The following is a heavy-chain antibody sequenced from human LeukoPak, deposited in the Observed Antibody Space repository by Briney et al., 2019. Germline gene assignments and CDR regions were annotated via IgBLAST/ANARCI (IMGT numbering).Heavy chain of an antibody. CDR3: ASDYYGSGSYYGYYMDV. CDR1: GGTFSSYA. D-gene: IGHD3-10*01. Sequence: RVASVKVSCKASGGTFSSYAISWVRQAPGQGLEWMGGIIPIFGTANYAQKFQGRVTITADESTSTAYIELSSQRSEDTAVYYCASDYYGSGSYYGYYMDVWGKGTTVTVSS. V-gene: IGHV1-69*13. CDR2: IIPIFGTA. J-gene: IGHJ6*03.